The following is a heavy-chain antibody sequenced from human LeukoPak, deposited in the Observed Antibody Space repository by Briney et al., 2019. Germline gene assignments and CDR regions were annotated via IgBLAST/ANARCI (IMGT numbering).Heavy chain of an antibody. Sequence: ASVKVSCKASGYTFTSYGISWVRQAPGQGLEWMGWISAYNGNTNYAQKLQGRVTMTTDTSTSTAYMELRSLRSDDTAVYYCARGYSSGWSHYYGMDVWGQGTTVTVSS. CDR2: ISAYNGNT. J-gene: IGHJ6*02. V-gene: IGHV1-18*01. CDR3: ARGYSSGWSHYYGMDV. CDR1: GYTFTSYG. D-gene: IGHD6-19*01.